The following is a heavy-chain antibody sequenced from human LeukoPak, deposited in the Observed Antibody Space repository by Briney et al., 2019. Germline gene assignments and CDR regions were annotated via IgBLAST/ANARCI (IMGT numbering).Heavy chain of an antibody. D-gene: IGHD1-1*01. J-gene: IGHJ3*01. CDR1: GGSISAYY. Sequence: SETLSLTCTVSGGSISAYYWSWIRQPPGEGLEWIAYISVSGTTTCNPSLKSRVTMSVDTSKNQFSLRLSSVTAADTAVYYCARLPNGPFDLWGRGTMVTVSS. CDR2: ISVSGTT. V-gene: IGHV4-4*09. CDR3: ARLPNGPFDL.